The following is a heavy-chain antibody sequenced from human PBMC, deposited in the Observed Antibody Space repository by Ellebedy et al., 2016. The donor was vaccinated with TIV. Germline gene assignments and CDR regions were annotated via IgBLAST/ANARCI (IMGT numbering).Heavy chain of an antibody. CDR2: IYYSGST. Sequence: MPSETLSLTCTVSGDSISSYYWTWILQPPGKGLEWIGFIYYSGSTNYNPSLKSRVTISVDTSKTQFSLKLNSVTAAYTAVYYCAKDPPKFDHWGQGSLVTVSS. CDR1: GDSISSYY. J-gene: IGHJ4*02. V-gene: IGHV4-59*01. CDR3: AKDPPKFDH.